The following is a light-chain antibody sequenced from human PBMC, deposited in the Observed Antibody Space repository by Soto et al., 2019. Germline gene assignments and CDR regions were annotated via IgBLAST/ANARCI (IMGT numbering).Light chain of an antibody. J-gene: IGLJ7*01. Sequence: QSVLTQPRSASGSPGQSITISCTGTSSDVGGYNYVSWYQQHPAKAPKLIIFDVSKRPSGVPNRFSGSKSGNTASLTISGLRAEDEADYYCATWDDDLSAAVFGGGTQLTVL. CDR3: ATWDDDLSAAV. V-gene: IGLV2-11*01. CDR2: DVS. CDR1: SSDVGGYNY.